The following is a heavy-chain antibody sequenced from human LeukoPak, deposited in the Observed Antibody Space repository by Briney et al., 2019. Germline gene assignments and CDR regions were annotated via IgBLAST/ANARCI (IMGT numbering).Heavy chain of an antibody. V-gene: IGHV3-21*01. Sequence: KPGGSLRLSCAASGFTFSSYSMNWVRQAPGKGLEWVSSFRSSSSYIYYADSVKGRFTISRDNAKNSLYLQMNSLRAEDTAVYYCARGGRIFGVVPMDYWGQGTLVTVSS. CDR2: FRSSSSYI. CDR1: GFTFSSYS. CDR3: ARGGRIFGVVPMDY. D-gene: IGHD3-3*01. J-gene: IGHJ4*02.